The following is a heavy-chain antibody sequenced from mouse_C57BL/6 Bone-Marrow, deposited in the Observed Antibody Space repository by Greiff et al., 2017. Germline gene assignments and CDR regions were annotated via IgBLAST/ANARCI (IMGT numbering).Heavy chain of an antibody. V-gene: IGHV2-2*01. Sequence: VQGVESGPGLVQPSQSLSITCTVSGFSLTSYGVHWVRQSPGKGLEWLGVIWSGGSTDYNAAFISRLSISKDNSTSQVFFKMNSLQADDTAIYYCARNWGYGPWYFDVWGTGTTVTVSS. CDR2: IWSGGST. D-gene: IGHD1-1*01. CDR1: GFSLTSYG. J-gene: IGHJ1*03. CDR3: ARNWGYGPWYFDV.